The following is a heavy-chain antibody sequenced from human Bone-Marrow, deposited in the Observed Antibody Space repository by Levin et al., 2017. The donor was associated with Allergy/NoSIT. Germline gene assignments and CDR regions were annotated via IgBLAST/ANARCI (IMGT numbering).Heavy chain of an antibody. D-gene: IGHD3-10*01. CDR2: IYHDGNT. V-gene: IGHV4-4*02. CDR3: ATKVVRGVSPIGRAHYYYYGLDV. CDR1: GGSIGISDW. Sequence: SETLSLTCDVSGGSIGISDWWTWVRQTPGKGLEWIGEIYHDGNTDYNPSLKSRVTILADKSKSQISLKLRAVTAAAPAVYYCATKVVRGVSPIGRAHYYYYGLDVWGPGTTVTVSS. J-gene: IGHJ6*02.